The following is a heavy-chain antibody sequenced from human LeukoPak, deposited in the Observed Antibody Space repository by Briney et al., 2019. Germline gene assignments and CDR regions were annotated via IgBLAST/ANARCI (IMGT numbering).Heavy chain of an antibody. J-gene: IGHJ3*02. Sequence: ASVKVSCKASGYTFTSYGIGWVRQAPGQGLEWMGWISTYNGKRNYAQKFQDRVTMTTDTSTSTAYMELRSLRSDDTASYHCAKNYYYDNTGYWGAFDIWGQRTMVTVSS. CDR2: ISTYNGKR. CDR1: GYTFTSYG. V-gene: IGHV1-18*01. D-gene: IGHD3-22*01. CDR3: AKNYYYDNTGYWGAFDI.